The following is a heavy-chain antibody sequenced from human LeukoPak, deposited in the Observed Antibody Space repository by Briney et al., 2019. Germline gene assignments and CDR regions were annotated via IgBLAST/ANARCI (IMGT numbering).Heavy chain of an antibody. J-gene: IGHJ4*02. D-gene: IGHD6-19*01. Sequence: GGSLRLSCAASGFTFSSFEMNWVRQAPGKGLEWVSYISTTGSSIYYADSVKGRFTISRDNVKNLLYLQMNSLRAEDTAVYYCARVQRGIAVALDYWGQGTLATVSS. V-gene: IGHV3-48*03. CDR1: GFTFSSFE. CDR2: ISTTGSSI. CDR3: ARVQRGIAVALDY.